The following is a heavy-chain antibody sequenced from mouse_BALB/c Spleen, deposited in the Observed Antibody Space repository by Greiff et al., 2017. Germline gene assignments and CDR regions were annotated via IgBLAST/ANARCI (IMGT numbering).Heavy chain of an antibody. CDR1: GYTFTSYD. D-gene: IGHD1-1*01. Sequence: VQLQQSGAELVKPGASVKLSCKASGYTFTSYDINWVRQRPEQGLEWIGWIFPGDGSTKYNEKFKGKATLTADKSSNTAYMQLSSLTSEDSAVYFCARGGFTTVVAPFAYWGQGTLVTVSA. J-gene: IGHJ3*01. CDR3: ARGGFTTVVAPFAY. V-gene: IGHV1-85*01. CDR2: IFPGDGST.